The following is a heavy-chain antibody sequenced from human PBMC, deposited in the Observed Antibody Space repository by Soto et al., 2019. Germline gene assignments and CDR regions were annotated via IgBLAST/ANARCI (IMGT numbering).Heavy chain of an antibody. Sequence: PSETLSLTCTVSGGSISSSSYFWGWIRQPPGKGLEWIGSLYFSGITYYNPSLKSRLTISVDTSKNQFSLKLSSVTAADTAVYYCARGPPLGYWGQGTLVTVSS. D-gene: IGHD6-6*01. CDR3: ARGPPLGY. J-gene: IGHJ4*02. V-gene: IGHV4-39*07. CDR1: GGSISSSSYF. CDR2: LYFSGIT.